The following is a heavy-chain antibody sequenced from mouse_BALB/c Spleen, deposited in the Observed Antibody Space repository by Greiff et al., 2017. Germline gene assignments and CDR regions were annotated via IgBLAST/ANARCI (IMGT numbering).Heavy chain of an antibody. CDR2: ISSGGSYT. J-gene: IGHJ3*01. Sequence: EVQRVESGGGLVKPGGSLKLSCAASGFTFSSYTMSWVRQTPEKRLEWVATISSGGSYTYYPDSVKGRFTISRDNAKNTLYLQMSSLKSEDTAMYYCTRERNYDYDEGFAYWGQGTLVTVSA. CDR3: TRERNYDYDEGFAY. V-gene: IGHV5-6-4*01. CDR1: GFTFSSYT. D-gene: IGHD2-4*01.